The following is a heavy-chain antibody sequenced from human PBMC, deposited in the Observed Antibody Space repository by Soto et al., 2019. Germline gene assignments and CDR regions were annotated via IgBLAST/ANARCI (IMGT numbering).Heavy chain of an antibody. J-gene: IGHJ5*02. CDR1: GFTFSNAW. CDR2: IKSKTDGGTT. V-gene: IGHV3-15*07. CDR3: PASTVNNWFDP. D-gene: IGHD4-17*01. Sequence: EVQLVESGGGLVKPGGSLRLSCAASGFTFSNAWMNWVRQAPGKGLEWVGRIKSKTDGGTTDYAAPVKGRFTISRDDSKNTLYLQMNSLKPEDTAVYYCPASTVNNWFDPWGQGTLVTVSS.